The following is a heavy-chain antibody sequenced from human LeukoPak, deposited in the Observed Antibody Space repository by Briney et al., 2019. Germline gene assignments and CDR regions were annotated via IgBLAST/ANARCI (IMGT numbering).Heavy chain of an antibody. J-gene: IGHJ4*02. D-gene: IGHD3-22*01. Sequence: GGSLRLSCAASGFTFSDYYMSWIRQAPGKGLEWVSYISSSSSYTNYADSVKGRFTISRDNAKNSLYLQLNSLRAEDTAVYYCARDGSPYYYDSSGLDYWGQGTLVTVSS. CDR2: ISSSSSYT. V-gene: IGHV3-11*06. CDR1: GFTFSDYY. CDR3: ARDGSPYYYDSSGLDY.